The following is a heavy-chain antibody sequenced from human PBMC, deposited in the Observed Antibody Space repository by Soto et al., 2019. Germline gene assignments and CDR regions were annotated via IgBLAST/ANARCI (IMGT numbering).Heavy chain of an antibody. D-gene: IGHD2-15*01. CDR2: IYWDDDK. J-gene: IGHJ4*02. CDR1: GFSLSTSGVG. V-gene: IGHV2-5*02. Sequence: QITLKESGPALVKPTQTLTLTCTFSGFSLSTSGVGVGWIRQPPGKALEWLALIYWDDDKRYSPSMKSRLTITKDTSETQVVLTMTEMDPVDTATYYCAHLSRYCSCRSCYYFDCWGQGTLVTVSS. CDR3: AHLSRYCSCRSCYYFDC.